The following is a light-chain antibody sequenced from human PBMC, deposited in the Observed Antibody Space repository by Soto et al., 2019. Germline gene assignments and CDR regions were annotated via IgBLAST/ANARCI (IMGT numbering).Light chain of an antibody. J-gene: IGLJ1*01. Sequence: QSALTQPRSVSGSPGQSVTISCTGTSSDVGGYNFVSWYQQHPGKVPKLIIYDVNIRPSGVPDRFSGSKSGNTASLTISGLRAEDEADYYCCSFVGSDSSFVFGSGTKVTVL. CDR2: DVN. CDR3: CSFVGSDSSFV. V-gene: IGLV2-11*01. CDR1: SSDVGGYNF.